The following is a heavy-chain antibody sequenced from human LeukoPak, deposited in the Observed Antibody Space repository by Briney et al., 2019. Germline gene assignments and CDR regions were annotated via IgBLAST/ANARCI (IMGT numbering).Heavy chain of an antibody. CDR1: GGSISSCY. CDR2: IYTSGST. V-gene: IGHV4-4*07. CDR3: ARAYSSGSYYGMDV. Sequence: SETLSLTCTVSGGSISSCYWSWIRQPAGKGLEWIGRIYTSGSTNYNPSLKSRVTMSVDTSKNQFSLKLSSVTAADTAVYYCARAYSSGSYYGMDVWGQGTTVTVSS. D-gene: IGHD6-19*01. J-gene: IGHJ6*02.